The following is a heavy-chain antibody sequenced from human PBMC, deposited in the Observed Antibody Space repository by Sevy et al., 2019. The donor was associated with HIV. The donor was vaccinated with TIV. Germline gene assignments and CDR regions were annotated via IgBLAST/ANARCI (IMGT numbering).Heavy chain of an antibody. CDR3: ARDPAEPEYYDILTGYKKVFDY. V-gene: IGHV3-48*02. CDR1: GFTFSSYS. D-gene: IGHD3-9*01. J-gene: IGHJ4*02. Sequence: GGSLRLSCAASGFTFSSYSMNWVRHAPGKGLEWVSYISSSSSTIYYADSVKGRFTISRDNAKNSLYLQMNSLRDEDTAVYYCARDPAEPEYYDILTGYKKVFDYWGQGTLVTVSS. CDR2: ISSSSSTI.